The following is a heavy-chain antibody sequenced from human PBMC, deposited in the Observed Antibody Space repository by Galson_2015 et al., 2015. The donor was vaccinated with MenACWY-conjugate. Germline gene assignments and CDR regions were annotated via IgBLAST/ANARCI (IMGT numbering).Heavy chain of an antibody. CDR3: TRDRKGIIASVTSNWFDP. CDR1: GFTFSNYW. CDR2: INRDGTST. D-gene: IGHD2/OR15-2a*01. V-gene: IGHV3-74*01. J-gene: IGHJ5*02. Sequence: SLRLSCAASGFTFSNYWMHWVRQTPGKGLVWVSRINRDGTSTTYADSVKGRFTISRDNAKNTLILQMNSLRVEDTAVYYCTRDRKGIIASVTSNWFDPWGQGTLVTVSS.